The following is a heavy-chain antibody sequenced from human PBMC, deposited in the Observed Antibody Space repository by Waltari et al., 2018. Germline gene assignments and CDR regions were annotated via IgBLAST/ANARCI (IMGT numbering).Heavy chain of an antibody. J-gene: IGHJ4*02. Sequence: EVQLVQSGAEVKKPGASLKISCKGSGHSFSNYRHGWVRQMPGKGLEWMGIIYPADSDTRYSPSFQGQVTISADRSINTAYLQWRSLKASDTAMYYCARPADLYGPVDYWGQGTLVTVSS. D-gene: IGHD3-10*01. CDR1: GHSFSNYR. V-gene: IGHV5-51*01. CDR2: IYPADSDT. CDR3: ARPADLYGPVDY.